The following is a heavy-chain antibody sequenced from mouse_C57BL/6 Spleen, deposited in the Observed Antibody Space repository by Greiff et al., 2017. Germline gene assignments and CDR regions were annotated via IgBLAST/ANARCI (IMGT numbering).Heavy chain of an antibody. D-gene: IGHD6-2*01. CDR3: AKKGSLYAMDY. J-gene: IGHJ4*01. Sequence: VKLMESGPGLVQPSQSLSITCTASGFSLTSYGVHWVRQSPGKGLEWLGVIWRGGSTDYNAAFMSRLSITNDNSKSQVFFKMNSLQADDTAIYYCAKKGSLYAMDYWGQGTSVTVSS. V-gene: IGHV2-5*01. CDR1: GFSLTSYG. CDR2: IWRGGST.